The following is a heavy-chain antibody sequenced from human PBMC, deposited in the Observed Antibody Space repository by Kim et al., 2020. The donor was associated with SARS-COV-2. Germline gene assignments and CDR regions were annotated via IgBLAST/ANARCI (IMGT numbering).Heavy chain of an antibody. D-gene: IGHD3-10*02. CDR3: ARSVFGDNY. Sequence: GVSLRLSCAASGFTFSHDWMTWVRQAPGKGLEWVANINQDGSESYYVDSVKGRFTISRDNAKNSLYLQMNSLRVEDTAVYYCARSVFGDNYWGQGTLV. J-gene: IGHJ4*02. CDR2: INQDGSES. V-gene: IGHV3-7*01. CDR1: GFTFSHDW.